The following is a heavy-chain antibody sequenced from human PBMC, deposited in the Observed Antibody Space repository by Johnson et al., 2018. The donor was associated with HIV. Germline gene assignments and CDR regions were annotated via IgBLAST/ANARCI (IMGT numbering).Heavy chain of an antibody. J-gene: IGHJ3*02. Sequence: EVQLVESGGGLVQPGGSLRLSCAASGFTFSDYWMSWVRQAPGKGLEWVANINQDGSESYYVDSVNGRFTISRDNAKNTLYLQMNSLRAEDTAVYYCAKDRIYSFTFLRPTDGFDIWGQGTTVTVSS. CDR3: AKDRIYSFTFLRPTDGFDI. V-gene: IGHV3-7*01. D-gene: IGHD5-18*01. CDR2: INQDGSES. CDR1: GFTFSDYW.